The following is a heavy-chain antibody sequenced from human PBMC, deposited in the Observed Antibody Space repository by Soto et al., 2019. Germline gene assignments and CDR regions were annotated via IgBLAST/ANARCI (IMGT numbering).Heavy chain of an antibody. CDR3: ASSNELGTYDAFDI. CDR2: IYYSGST. CDR1: GGSISSYY. Sequence: SETLSLTCTVSGGSISSYYWSWIRQPPGKGLEWIGYIYYSGSTNYNPSLKSRVTISVDTSKNQFYLKMSSVTAADTAVYYCASSNELGTYDAFDIWGQGTMVTVSS. D-gene: IGHD7-27*01. J-gene: IGHJ3*02. V-gene: IGHV4-59*08.